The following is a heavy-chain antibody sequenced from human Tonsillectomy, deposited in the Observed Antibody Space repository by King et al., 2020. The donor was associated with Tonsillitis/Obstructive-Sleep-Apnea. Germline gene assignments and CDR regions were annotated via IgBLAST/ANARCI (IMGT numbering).Heavy chain of an antibody. CDR2: ISSNGGST. CDR1: GFTFSSYA. D-gene: IGHD3-22*01. J-gene: IGHJ4*02. Sequence: EVQLVESGGGLVQPGGSLRLSCSASGFTFSSYAMHWVRQAPGKGLEYVSAISSNGGSTYYADSVKGRFTISRDNSKNTLYLQMSSLRAEETAVYYCVKAHPRESDSSGYSHGPLYYFDYWGQGTLVTVSS. CDR3: VKAHPRESDSSGYSHGPLYYFDY. V-gene: IGHV3-64D*06.